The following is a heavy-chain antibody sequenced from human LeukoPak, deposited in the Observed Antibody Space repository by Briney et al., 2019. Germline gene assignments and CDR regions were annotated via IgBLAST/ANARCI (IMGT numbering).Heavy chain of an antibody. CDR3: ARSRYNWNDDAFDM. D-gene: IGHD1-1*01. CDR1: GGSISSYY. V-gene: IGHV4-59*01. Sequence: SETLPLTCTVSGGSISSYYWSWIRQPPGKGLEWIGYIHYSGSTKYNPSLKSRVTISVDTSKNQFSLKLSSVTAAETAVYYCARSRYNWNDDAFDMWGQGTMVTVSS. CDR2: IHYSGST. J-gene: IGHJ3*02.